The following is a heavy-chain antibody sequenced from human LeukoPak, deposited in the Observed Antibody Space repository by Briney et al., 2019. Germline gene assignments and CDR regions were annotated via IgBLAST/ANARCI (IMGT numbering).Heavy chain of an antibody. Sequence: SETLSLTCAVYGGSFSGYYWSWIRQPPGKGLEWIGEINHSGSTNYNPSLKSRVTISVDTSKNQFSLKLSSVTAADTAVYYCARGWFGELGRFDPWGQGTLVTVFS. J-gene: IGHJ5*02. CDR2: INHSGST. CDR1: GGSFSGYY. D-gene: IGHD3-10*01. V-gene: IGHV4-34*01. CDR3: ARGWFGELGRFDP.